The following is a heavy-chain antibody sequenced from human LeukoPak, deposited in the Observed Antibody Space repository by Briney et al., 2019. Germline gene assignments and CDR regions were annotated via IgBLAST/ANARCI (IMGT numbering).Heavy chain of an antibody. D-gene: IGHD4-17*01. CDR3: ARGSDYGEIDY. Sequence: GGSLRLSCAASGFTFSSYSMNWVRQAPGKGLEWVSYISSSSTIYYADSVKGRFTISRDNAKNSLYLQMNSLRAEDTAVYYCARGSDYGEIDYWGQGTLVTVSS. CDR1: GFTFSSYS. V-gene: IGHV3-48*01. CDR2: ISSSSTI. J-gene: IGHJ4*02.